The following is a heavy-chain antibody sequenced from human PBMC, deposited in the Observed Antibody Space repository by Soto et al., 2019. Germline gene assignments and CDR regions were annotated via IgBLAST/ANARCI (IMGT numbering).Heavy chain of an antibody. CDR3: ARHPYSDYDPMHV. J-gene: IGHJ6*02. D-gene: IGHD4-17*01. CDR2: SSPDDSDT. Sequence: GESLKICCKGSGYIFCHNWGGWVGAMPGKEMGWMGISSPDDSDTGYSPSFQGQVTLSADKSTSTAYRQWSSPKASDTAMYVCARHPYSDYDPMHVRGQGTTVTVSS. CDR1: GYIFCHNW. V-gene: IGHV5-51*01.